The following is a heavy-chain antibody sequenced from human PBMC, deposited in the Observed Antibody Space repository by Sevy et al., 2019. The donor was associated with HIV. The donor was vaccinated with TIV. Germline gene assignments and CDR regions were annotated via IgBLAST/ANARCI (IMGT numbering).Heavy chain of an antibody. D-gene: IGHD2-21*01. CDR2: IQYDGSNK. CDR1: GFSYSSYG. J-gene: IGHJ4*02. V-gene: IGHV3-30*02. Sequence: GGSLRLSCAASGFSYSSYGMHWVRQAPGKGLEWVAYIQYDGSNKDYADSVKGRFTISRDNSKNTLDLQMNSLRVEDTGVYYCVKEGGGEGGDHWGQGTLVTASS. CDR3: VKEGGGEGGDH.